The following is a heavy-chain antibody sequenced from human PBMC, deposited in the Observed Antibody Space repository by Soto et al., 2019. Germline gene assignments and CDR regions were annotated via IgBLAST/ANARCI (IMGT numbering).Heavy chain of an antibody. CDR1: GFTFSSYA. D-gene: IGHD2-21*02. V-gene: IGHV3-23*01. CDR3: AKPDLAYCGGDCHYDY. CDR2: YSDSGDTT. Sequence: GGSLRLSCAASGFTFSSYAMSWVRQAPGKGPEWVSAYSDSGDTTYYADSVKGRFTISRDNSKNTLYLQMNSLRVEDTAIYYCAKPDLAYCGGDCHYDYWGQGTLVTVSS. J-gene: IGHJ4*02.